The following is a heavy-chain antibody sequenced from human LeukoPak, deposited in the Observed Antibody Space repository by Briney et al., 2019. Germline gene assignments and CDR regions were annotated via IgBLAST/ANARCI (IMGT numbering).Heavy chain of an antibody. D-gene: IGHD1-1*01. Sequence: GGSLRLSCAASGFTFGTYATHWVRQAPGKGLEWVAVLSDDGNKEYYADSVKGRFTISRDNSKNTLYLQMNSLSAEDTAVYYCAKVGTNFLRYHFDCWGRGTLVTVSS. J-gene: IGHJ4*02. CDR3: AKVGTNFLRYHFDC. CDR2: LSDDGNKE. V-gene: IGHV3-30-3*01. CDR1: GFTFGTYA.